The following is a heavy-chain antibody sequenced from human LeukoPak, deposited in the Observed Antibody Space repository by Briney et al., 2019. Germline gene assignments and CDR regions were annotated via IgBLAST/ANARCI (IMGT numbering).Heavy chain of an antibody. V-gene: IGHV4-34*01. Sequence: PSETLSLTCAVYGGSFSGYYWSWIRQPPGKGLEWIGEINHSGSTNYNPSLKSRVTISVDTSKNQFSLKLSSVTAADTAVYYCARSRRPLTVYYTDWGQGTLVTVSS. CDR2: INHSGST. D-gene: IGHD3-9*01. CDR1: GGSFSGYY. J-gene: IGHJ4*02. CDR3: ARSRRPLTVYYTD.